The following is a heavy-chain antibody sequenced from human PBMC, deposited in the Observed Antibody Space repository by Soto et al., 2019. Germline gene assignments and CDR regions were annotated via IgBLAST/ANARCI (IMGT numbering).Heavy chain of an antibody. CDR2: ISYDGSNK. CDR3: AKDPPSIAVAGTSGYFDY. J-gene: IGHJ4*02. Sequence: PGWSLRLSCASSVFTFISYGMHWVRQAPGKGLEWVAVISYDGSNKYYADSVKGRFTISRDNSKNTLYLQMNSLRAEDTAVYYCAKDPPSIAVAGTSGYFDYWGQGTLVTVSS. CDR1: VFTFISYG. V-gene: IGHV3-30*18. D-gene: IGHD6-19*01.